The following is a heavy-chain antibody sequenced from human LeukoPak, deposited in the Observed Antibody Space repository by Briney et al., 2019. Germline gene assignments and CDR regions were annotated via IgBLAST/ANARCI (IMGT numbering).Heavy chain of an antibody. CDR3: ARHGGGNGEYFFDY. V-gene: IGHV5-51*01. Sequence: GESLKISCKGSRYSFTRYWIGWVRQMPGKGLEWMGIIHPGDSETRYSPSFQGQVTISADKSISTAYLQWSSLEASDTAVYYCARHGGGNGEYFFDYWGHGTLVTVSS. D-gene: IGHD4-23*01. CDR1: RYSFTRYW. CDR2: IHPGDSET. J-gene: IGHJ4*01.